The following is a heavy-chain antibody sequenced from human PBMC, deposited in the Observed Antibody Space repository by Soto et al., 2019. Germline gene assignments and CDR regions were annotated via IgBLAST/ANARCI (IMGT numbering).Heavy chain of an antibody. D-gene: IGHD2-21*02. CDR2: VNPSGGHT. Sequence: QVQLMQSGAEVKKPGASVKVSCKASGDTFTNYYIHWVRQAPGQGLEWMGTVNPSGGHTTYSQNFLGRVTXTXXXSXXTLYMELTSLTSDDTAVYYCARGGTVVVVTAAFDYWGQGTLVTVSS. CDR1: GDTFTNYY. J-gene: IGHJ4*02. CDR3: ARGGTVVVVTAAFDY. V-gene: IGHV1-46*01.